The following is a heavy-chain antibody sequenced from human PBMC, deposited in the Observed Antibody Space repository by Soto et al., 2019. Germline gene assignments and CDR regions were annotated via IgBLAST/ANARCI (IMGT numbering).Heavy chain of an antibody. J-gene: IGHJ6*03. D-gene: IGHD2-15*01. Sequence: SETLSLTCTVSGGSISSYYWSWIRQPPGKGLEWIGYIYYSGSTNYNPSLKSRVTISVDTSKNQFSLKLGSVTAADTAVYYCARARRYCSGGSCYPYYYYMDVWGKGTTVTVSS. CDR1: GGSISSYY. V-gene: IGHV4-59*01. CDR3: ARARRYCSGGSCYPYYYYMDV. CDR2: IYYSGST.